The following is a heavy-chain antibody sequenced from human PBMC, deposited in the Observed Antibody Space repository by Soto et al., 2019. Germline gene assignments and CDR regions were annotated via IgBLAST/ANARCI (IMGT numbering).Heavy chain of an antibody. CDR1: GFTFSSYA. Sequence: EVQLVESGGGLVQPGGSLRLSCAASGFTFSSYAMHWVRQAPGKGLEYVSAISSNGGSTYYANSVEGRFTISRDNSKNTRYLQMGSLRAEDMAVYYCARGIAGSVYGMDVWGQGTTVTVSS. CDR2: ISSNGGST. V-gene: IGHV3-64*01. D-gene: IGHD2-15*01. J-gene: IGHJ6*02. CDR3: ARGIAGSVYGMDV.